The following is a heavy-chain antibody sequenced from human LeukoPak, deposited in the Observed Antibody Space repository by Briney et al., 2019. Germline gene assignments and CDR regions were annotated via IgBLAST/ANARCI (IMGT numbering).Heavy chain of an antibody. J-gene: IGHJ3*02. CDR3: ARHKISHYDRGGQTHIWPDALHI. CDR2: IYYDGST. D-gene: IGHD3-22*01. Sequence: SETLSLTCTVSGGSISSSSYYWGWLRQPPGKGLEWIGSIYYDGSTYSNPSLRSRATISVDTSKNQFSVKLDSVTAADTAVFYCARHKISHYDRGGQTHIWPDALHIWGQGTLVTVSS. V-gene: IGHV4-39*01. CDR1: GGSISSSSYY.